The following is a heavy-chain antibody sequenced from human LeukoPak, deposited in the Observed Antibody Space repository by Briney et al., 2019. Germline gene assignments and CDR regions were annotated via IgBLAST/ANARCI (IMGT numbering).Heavy chain of an antibody. CDR2: IIPIFGTA. V-gene: IGHV1-69*13. D-gene: IGHD3-10*01. Sequence: RASVKLCCKASGGTFSSYAISWVRQAPGQGLEWMGGIIPIFGTANYAQKFQGRVTITADESTSTAYMELSSLRSEDTAVYYCARDFGFRRFGEGYFDYWGQGTLVTVSS. CDR3: ARDFGFRRFGEGYFDY. CDR1: GGTFSSYA. J-gene: IGHJ4*02.